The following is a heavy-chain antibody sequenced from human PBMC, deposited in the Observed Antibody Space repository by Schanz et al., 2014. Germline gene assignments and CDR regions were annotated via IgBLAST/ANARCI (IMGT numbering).Heavy chain of an antibody. D-gene: IGHD3-16*01. Sequence: EVQLLESGGGLVQPGGSLRLSCAASGFTFRNYGMSWVRQAPGQGLEWVSAISGSGGSTYYADSVKGRFTISRDNSKNTLYLQMKSLRAEDTAVYYCVRLDVHDYWGQGTLVTVSA. CDR3: VRLDVHDY. CDR1: GFTFRNYG. V-gene: IGHV3-23*01. CDR2: ISGSGGST. J-gene: IGHJ4*02.